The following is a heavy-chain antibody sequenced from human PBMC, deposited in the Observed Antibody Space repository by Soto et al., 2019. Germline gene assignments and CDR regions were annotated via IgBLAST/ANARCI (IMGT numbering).Heavy chain of an antibody. CDR2: INLSAGST. Sequence: ASVKVSCKASGHTFTSYYMHWVRQAPGQGLEWIGIINLSAGSTSYAQKFQGRVTITRDTSTSTVYMDMSSLRSEDTAVYYCASRDPDICTTYSYSMDVWGQGIPVTVSS. J-gene: IGHJ6*02. V-gene: IGHV1-46*01. CDR1: GHTFTSYY. CDR3: ASRDPDICTTYSYSMDV. D-gene: IGHD3-9*01.